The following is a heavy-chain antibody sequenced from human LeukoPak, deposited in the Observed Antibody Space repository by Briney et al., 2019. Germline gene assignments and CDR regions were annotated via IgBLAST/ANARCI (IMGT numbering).Heavy chain of an antibody. CDR3: ARARIAAAHDYYYMDV. CDR2: IIPIFGTA. J-gene: IGHJ6*03. D-gene: IGHD6-13*01. V-gene: IGHV1-69*13. Sequence: ASVKVSCKASGGTFSSYAISWVRQAPGQGLEWTGGIIPIFGTANYAQKFQGRVTITADESTSTAYMELSSLRSEDTAVYYCARARIAAAHDYYYMDVWGKGTTVTISS. CDR1: GGTFSSYA.